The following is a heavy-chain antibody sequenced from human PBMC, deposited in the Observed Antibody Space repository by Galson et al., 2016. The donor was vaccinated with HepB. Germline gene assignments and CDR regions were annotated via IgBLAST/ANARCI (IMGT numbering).Heavy chain of an antibody. CDR1: GLTFGKYW. CDR3: AAGLGWPIDY. Sequence: SLRLSCAVSGLTFGKYWMNWVRQAPGKGLEWVANIEQDGGEKNYVDSVKGRFTISRDNARNSLSLQMNSLRVDDTAVYFCAAGLGWPIDYWGQGTLLTVSS. D-gene: IGHD7-27*01. J-gene: IGHJ4*02. V-gene: IGHV3-7*01. CDR2: IEQDGGEK.